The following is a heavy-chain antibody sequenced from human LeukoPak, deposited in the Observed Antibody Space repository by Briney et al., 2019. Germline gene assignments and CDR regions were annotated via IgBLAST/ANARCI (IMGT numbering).Heavy chain of an antibody. J-gene: IGHJ4*02. CDR1: GFTVSSNY. Sequence: TGGSLRLSCAASGFTVSSNYMGWVRQAPGKGLEWVSIIYSGGSTYYADSVKGRFTISRDNSKNTLYLQMNSLRAEDTAVYYCATSGTMVAGTDFDYWGQGILVTVSS. CDR2: IYSGGST. V-gene: IGHV3-66*01. D-gene: IGHD6-19*01. CDR3: ATSGTMVAGTDFDY.